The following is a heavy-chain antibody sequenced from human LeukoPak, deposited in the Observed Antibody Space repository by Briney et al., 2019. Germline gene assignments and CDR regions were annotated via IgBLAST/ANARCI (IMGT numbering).Heavy chain of an antibody. CDR3: ARVGSGGAWFDF. Sequence: SSKTLSLTCSVSGGSMSSYYWSWIRQSPGKGLEWIGYIYHSGSTDYNSSLKSRVTISEDTSKKQFSLKVSSVTAADTAVYFCARVGSGGAWFDFWGQGTLVTVSS. CDR1: GGSMSSYY. CDR2: IYHSGST. J-gene: IGHJ4*02. V-gene: IGHV4-59*01. D-gene: IGHD6-19*01.